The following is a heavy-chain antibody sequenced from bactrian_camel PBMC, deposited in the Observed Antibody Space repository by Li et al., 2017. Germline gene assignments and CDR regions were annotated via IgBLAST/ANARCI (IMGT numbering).Heavy chain of an antibody. CDR2: LDYRGRT. CDR3: VTDERLPRIN. V-gene: IGHV3S53*01. J-gene: IGHJ4*01. CDR1: GRTYFNWC. Sequence: HVQLVESGGGSVQTGGSLTLSCAGSGRTYFNWCMGWFRQVEGKDREAVATLDYRGRTAYQDSVKGRFTVSRDNGKNSVFLQMNNLRSEDTGLYYCVTDERLPRINWGQGTQVTVS. D-gene: IGHD4*01.